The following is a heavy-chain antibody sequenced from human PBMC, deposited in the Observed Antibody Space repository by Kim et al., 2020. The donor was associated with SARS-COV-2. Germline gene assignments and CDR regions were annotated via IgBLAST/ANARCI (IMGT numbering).Heavy chain of an antibody. Sequence: GGSLRLSCAASGFTFSSYEMNWVRQAPGKGLEWVSYISSSGSTIYYADSVKGRFTISRDNAKNSLYLQMNSLRAEDTAVYYCARDSGTMVLVDYGMDVWGQWTTVTVSS. CDR3: ARDSGTMVLVDYGMDV. CDR2: ISSSGSTI. CDR1: GFTFSSYE. V-gene: IGHV3-48*03. J-gene: IGHJ6*02. D-gene: IGHD3-10*01.